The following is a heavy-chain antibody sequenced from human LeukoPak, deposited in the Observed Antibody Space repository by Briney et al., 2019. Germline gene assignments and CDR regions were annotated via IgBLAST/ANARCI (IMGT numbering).Heavy chain of an antibody. D-gene: IGHD2-2*01. CDR3: AKGVLGYCSSTSCYPNDYYYYMDV. Sequence: PGGSLRLSCAASGFTFSSYAMSWVRQAPGKGLEWVSAISGSGGSTYYANSVKGRFTISRDNSKNTLYLQMNSLRAEDTAVYYCAKGVLGYCSSTSCYPNDYYYYMDVWGKGTTVTVSS. CDR1: GFTFSSYA. V-gene: IGHV3-23*01. CDR2: ISGSGGST. J-gene: IGHJ6*03.